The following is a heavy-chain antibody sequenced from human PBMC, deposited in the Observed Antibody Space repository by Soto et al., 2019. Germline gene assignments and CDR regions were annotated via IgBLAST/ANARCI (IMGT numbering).Heavy chain of an antibody. Sequence: QVQLQESGPGLVKPSQTLSLTCTVSGGSISSGDYYWSWIRQPPGKGLEWIGYIYYSGSTYYNPSLKSRVTISVDTSKNQFSLKLSSVTAADTAVYYCARVLLGGNSVEVWFDPWGQGTLVTVSS. CDR2: IYYSGST. CDR3: ARVLLGGNSVEVWFDP. D-gene: IGHD2-21*02. V-gene: IGHV4-30-4*01. CDR1: GGSISSGDYY. J-gene: IGHJ5*02.